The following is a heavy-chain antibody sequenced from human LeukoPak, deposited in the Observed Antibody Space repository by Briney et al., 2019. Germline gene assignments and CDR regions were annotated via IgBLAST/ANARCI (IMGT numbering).Heavy chain of an antibody. D-gene: IGHD2-21*02. Sequence: PGGSLRLSCAASGFTFSSDSMNSVRQAPGKGLEGVSYISSRSATIYYADSVKGRFTISRDNSKNTLYLQMNNLRAEDTAVYYCARSAVVVTAIGDYWGQGTLVTVSS. CDR3: ARSAVVVTAIGDY. J-gene: IGHJ4*02. CDR2: ISSRSATI. CDR1: GFTFSSDS. V-gene: IGHV3-48*01.